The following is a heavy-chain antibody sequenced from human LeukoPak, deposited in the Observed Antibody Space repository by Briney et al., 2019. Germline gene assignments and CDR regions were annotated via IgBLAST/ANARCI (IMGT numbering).Heavy chain of an antibody. CDR3: AKVHRITMIVVVIGPFDY. J-gene: IGHJ4*02. CDR2: ISGSGGST. D-gene: IGHD3-22*01. CDR1: GFTVSSNY. V-gene: IGHV3-23*01. Sequence: GGSLRLSCAASGFTVSSNYMSWVRQAPGKGLEWVSAISGSGGSTYYADSVKGRFTISRDNSKNTLYLQMNSLRAEDTAVYYCAKVHRITMIVVVIGPFDYWGQGTLVTVSS.